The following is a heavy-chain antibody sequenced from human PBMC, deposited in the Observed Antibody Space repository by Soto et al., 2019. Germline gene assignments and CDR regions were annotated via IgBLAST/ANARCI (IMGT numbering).Heavy chain of an antibody. D-gene: IGHD1-26*01. CDR3: AKGAGDRLSLGMDV. Sequence: QVQLVESGGGVVQPGWSLRLSCAASGFSISDYGMEWVRQAPGKGLEWVALISYDGSNTYYADSVKCRFTISRDNSKDTLLLQMTGLRREDTAVYYCAKGAGDRLSLGMDVWGQGTTVTVSS. V-gene: IGHV3-30*18. CDR2: ISYDGSNT. J-gene: IGHJ6*02. CDR1: GFSISDYG.